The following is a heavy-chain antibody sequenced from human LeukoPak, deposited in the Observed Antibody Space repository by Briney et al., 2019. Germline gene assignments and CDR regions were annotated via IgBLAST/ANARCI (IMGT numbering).Heavy chain of an antibody. V-gene: IGHV1-69*05. CDR2: IIPIFGTA. CDR3: AVGIVGVYYFDY. D-gene: IGHD1-26*01. J-gene: IGHJ4*02. CDR1: GYTFTSYG. Sequence: SVKVSCKASGYTFTSYGISWVRQAPGQGLEWMGGIIPIFGTANYAQKFQGRVTITTDESTSTAYMELSSLRSEDTAVYYCAVGIVGVYYFDYWGQGTLVTVSS.